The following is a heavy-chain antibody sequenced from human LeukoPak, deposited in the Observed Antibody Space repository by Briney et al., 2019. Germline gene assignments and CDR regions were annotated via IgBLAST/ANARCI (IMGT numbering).Heavy chain of an antibody. CDR1: GFTFSNYW. Sequence: QPGGSLLLSCAAAGFTFSNYWMHWVRPAPGKGLVWVSRIKSDGRTNYADSVKGRFTVSRDNAKNTVSLQMNSLRAEDTGVYYCARAPSEIGGYYPEYFRHWGQGTLVTVSS. V-gene: IGHV3-74*01. D-gene: IGHD3-22*01. J-gene: IGHJ1*01. CDR3: ARAPSEIGGYYPEYFRH. CDR2: IKSDGRT.